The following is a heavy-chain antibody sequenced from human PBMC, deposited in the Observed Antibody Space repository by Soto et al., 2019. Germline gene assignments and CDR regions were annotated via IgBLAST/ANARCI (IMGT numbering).Heavy chain of an antibody. Sequence: ASVKVSCKASGYTFKSYQIYWVRQAPGQRLECMGWINVSNGNTEYSQNFQGRVTITRDTSASTAYMELSSLRSEDTAVYYCARDKDLTLVTTLDYWGQGTHVTVSS. CDR2: INVSNGNT. CDR3: ARDKDLTLVTTLDY. D-gene: IGHD4-17*01. CDR1: GYTFKSYQ. J-gene: IGHJ4*02. V-gene: IGHV1-3*01.